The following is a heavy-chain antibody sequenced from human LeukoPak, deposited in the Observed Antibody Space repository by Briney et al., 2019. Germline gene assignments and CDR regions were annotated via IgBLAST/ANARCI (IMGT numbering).Heavy chain of an antibody. J-gene: IGHJ6*03. V-gene: IGHV3-7*03. CDR2: IKQDGTET. D-gene: IGHD3-9*01. CDR1: GFNFSTYW. CDR3: AKGGGEYYDILTGYYPRLYYMDV. Sequence: GGSLRLSCAASGFNFSTYWMSWVRQAPGKGLEWVALIKQDGTETYYVDSVKGRFTISRDNSKNTLYLQMNSLRAEDTAVYYCAKGGGEYYDILTGYYPRLYYMDVWGKGTTVTISS.